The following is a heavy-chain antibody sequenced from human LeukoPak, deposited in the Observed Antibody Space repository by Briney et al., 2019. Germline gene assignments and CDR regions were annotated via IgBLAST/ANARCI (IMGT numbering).Heavy chain of an antibody. Sequence: SSVKVSCKASGGTFSSYAISWGRQAPGQGLEWVGRIIPILGIANYAQKFQGRVTITADKSTSTAYMELSSLRSEDTAVYYCARDRDYCSGGSCLPFDPWGQGTLVTVSS. V-gene: IGHV1-69*04. J-gene: IGHJ5*02. CDR1: GGTFSSYA. D-gene: IGHD2-15*01. CDR3: ARDRDYCSGGSCLPFDP. CDR2: IIPILGIA.